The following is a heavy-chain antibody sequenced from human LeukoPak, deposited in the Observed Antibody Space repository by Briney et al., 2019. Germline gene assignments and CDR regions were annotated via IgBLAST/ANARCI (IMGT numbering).Heavy chain of an antibody. Sequence: GGSLRLSCAASGFTFSSFGMHWVRQAPGKGLEWVAVLSNDGSKSYYADSVKGRFTISRDNSKNTLYLQMNSLRAEDTAVYYCAKDGSPVTLHAAYWGQGTLVTVSS. CDR2: LSNDGSKS. J-gene: IGHJ4*02. V-gene: IGHV3-30*18. D-gene: IGHD4-17*01. CDR3: AKDGSPVTLHAAY. CDR1: GFTFSSFG.